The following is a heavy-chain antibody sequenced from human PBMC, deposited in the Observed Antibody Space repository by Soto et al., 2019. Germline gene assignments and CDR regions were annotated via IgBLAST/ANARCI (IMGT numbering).Heavy chain of an antibody. D-gene: IGHD5-18*01. CDR1: GFTFSTYG. J-gene: IGHJ4*02. V-gene: IGHV3-33*01. Sequence: QVQLVESGGGVVQPGKSLRLSCAASGFTFSTYGMHWAPRPPGKGLEWVAVIWYDGSNKYHGDSLKGRFTISRDNSKNTLYLQINNLRAEDTAVYYCGRDGALGDTAVVDSWGQGTLVTVSS. CDR3: GRDGALGDTAVVDS. CDR2: IWYDGSNK.